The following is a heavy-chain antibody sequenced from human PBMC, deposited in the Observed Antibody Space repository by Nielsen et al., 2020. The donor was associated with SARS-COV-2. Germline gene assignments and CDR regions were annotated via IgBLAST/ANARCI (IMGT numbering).Heavy chain of an antibody. CDR3: ARDQITMVRGVTDY. CDR1: GFTFSSYA. CDR2: ISGSGGST. J-gene: IGHJ4*02. D-gene: IGHD3-10*01. Sequence: GGSLRLSCAASGFTFSSYAMSWVRQAPGKGLEWVSAISGSGGSTYYADSVKGRFTISRDNAKNSLYLQMDSLRAEDTAVYYCARDQITMVRGVTDYWGQGTLVTVSS. V-gene: IGHV3-23*01.